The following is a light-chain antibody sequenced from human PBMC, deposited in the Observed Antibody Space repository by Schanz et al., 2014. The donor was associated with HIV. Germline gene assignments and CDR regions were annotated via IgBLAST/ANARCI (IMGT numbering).Light chain of an antibody. CDR1: SSDVGADNS. CDR3: CSYAGSYTWV. J-gene: IGLJ3*02. CDR2: DVT. Sequence: QSALTQPASVSGSPGQSITISCTGTSSDVGADNSVSWYQQHPGRAPRLLVYDVTYRPSGVSNRFSGSKSGNTASLTISGLQPEDEADYYCCSYAGSYTWVFGGGTKLTVL. V-gene: IGLV2-14*03.